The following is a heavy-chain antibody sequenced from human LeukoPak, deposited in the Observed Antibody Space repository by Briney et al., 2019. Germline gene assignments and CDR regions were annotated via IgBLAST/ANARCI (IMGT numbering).Heavy chain of an antibody. CDR2: IIPIFGTA. V-gene: IGHV1-69*01. CDR1: GGTFSSYA. D-gene: IGHD5-12*01. Sequence: SVKVSCKASGGTFSSYAISWVRQAPGQGLEWMGGIIPIFGTANYAQKFQGRVTITADESTSTAYMELSSLRSEDTAVYYCARVAPGGFDFHYYYYYMDVWGKGTTVTVSS. CDR3: ARVAPGGFDFHYYYYYMDV. J-gene: IGHJ6*03.